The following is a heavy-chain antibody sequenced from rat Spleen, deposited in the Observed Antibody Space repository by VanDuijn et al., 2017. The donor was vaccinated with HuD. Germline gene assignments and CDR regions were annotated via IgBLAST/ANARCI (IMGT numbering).Heavy chain of an antibody. CDR1: GFTLSNYG. CDR2: ISSGGGNT. V-gene: IGHV5S14*01. CDR3: AILSELRDFFDY. J-gene: IGHJ2*01. D-gene: IGHD1-11*01. Sequence: EVQLVESGGGLVQPGRSLKISCAASGFTLSNYGMAWVRQTPTKGLEWVAPISSGGGNTYYRDSVKGRFTISRDNAKNTQYLQMDSLLSDDTATYYCAILSELRDFFDYWGQGVMVTVSS.